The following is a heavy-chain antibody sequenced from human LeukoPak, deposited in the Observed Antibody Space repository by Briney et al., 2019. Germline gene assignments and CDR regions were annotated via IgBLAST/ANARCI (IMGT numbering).Heavy chain of an antibody. J-gene: IGHJ4*02. D-gene: IGHD4-11*01. CDR3: ARRTSSNYVDS. CDR2: IFYSGST. CDR1: GGSLSRYY. V-gene: IGHV4-59*01. Sequence: SETLSLTCTVSGGSLSRYYWSWIRQPPGKGLEWIGYIFYSGSTNYNPSLKSRVTMSVDTSQNQFSLRLSSVTAADTAVYYCARRTSSNYVDSWGQGTLATVSS.